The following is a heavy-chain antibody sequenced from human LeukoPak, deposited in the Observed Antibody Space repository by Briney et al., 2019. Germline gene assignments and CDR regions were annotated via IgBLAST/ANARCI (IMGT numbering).Heavy chain of an antibody. J-gene: IGHJ1*01. CDR2: ISYDGSNK. CDR3: ARDPGDNSGYYDAFQH. CDR1: GFTFSSYA. D-gene: IGHD3-22*01. Sequence: GRSLRLSCAASGFTFSSYAMHWVRQAPGNGLEWVAVISYDGSNKYYADSVKGRFTISRDNSKNTLYLQMNSLRAEDTAVYYCARDPGDNSGYYDAFQHWGQGTLVTVSS. V-gene: IGHV3-30*04.